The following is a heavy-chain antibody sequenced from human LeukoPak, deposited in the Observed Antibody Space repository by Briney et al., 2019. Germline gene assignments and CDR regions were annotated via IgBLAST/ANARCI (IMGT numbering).Heavy chain of an antibody. D-gene: IGHD1-26*01. CDR3: AKDVGKWESLHFFDY. CDR1: GFTFSTNA. Sequence: GGSLRLSCLPSGFTFSTNAMSWVRQAPGKGLEWISGISGSGASTYYADSVTGRFTISRDNSRNTLYLQMSSLRGDDTAVYYCAKDVGKWESLHFFDYWGQGTLVTVSS. CDR2: ISGSGAST. J-gene: IGHJ4*02. V-gene: IGHV3-23*01.